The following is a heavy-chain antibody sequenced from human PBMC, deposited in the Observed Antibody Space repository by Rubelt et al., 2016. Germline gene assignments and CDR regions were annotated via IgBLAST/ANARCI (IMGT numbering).Heavy chain of an antibody. V-gene: IGHV4-59*12. CDR1: GGSISNYY. CDR3: ARDVRWSWHFDL. Sequence: QMQLQESGPGLVKPPETLSLTCTVSGGSISNYYWSWIRQPPGKGLEWFGYIYYSGTTNYNPSLKNQFTISVDTSKNQFSLRLISVTAADTAVYYCARDVRWSWHFDLWGRGTLVTVSS. CDR2: IYYSGTT. J-gene: IGHJ2*01. D-gene: IGHD4-23*01.